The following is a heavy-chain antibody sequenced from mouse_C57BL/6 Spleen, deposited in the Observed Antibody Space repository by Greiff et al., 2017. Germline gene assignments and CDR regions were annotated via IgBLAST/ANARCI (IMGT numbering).Heavy chain of an antibody. D-gene: IGHD1-1*02. J-gene: IGHJ2*01. V-gene: IGHV1-80*01. CDR1: GYAFSSYW. CDR2: IYPGDGDT. CDR3: ARWYTGNYFDY. Sequence: VLLQQSGAELVKPGASVKISCKASGYAFSSYWMNWVKQRPGKGLEWIGQIYPGDGDTNYNGKFKGKATLTADKSSSTAYMQLSSLTSEDSAVYFCARWYTGNYFDYWGQGTTLTVSS.